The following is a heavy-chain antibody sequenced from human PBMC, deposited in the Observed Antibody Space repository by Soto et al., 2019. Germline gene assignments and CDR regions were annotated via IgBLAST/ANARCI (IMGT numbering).Heavy chain of an antibody. J-gene: IGHJ4*02. D-gene: IGHD3-10*01. CDR2: ISYDGSNK. CDR1: GFTFSSYA. Sequence: PGGSLRLSCAASGFTFSSYAMHWVRQAPGKGLEWVAVISYDGSNKYYADSVKGRFTISGDNSKNTLYLQMNSLRAEDTAVYYCARGLMANGGDYWGQGTLVTVSS. CDR3: ARGLMANGGDY. V-gene: IGHV3-30-3*01.